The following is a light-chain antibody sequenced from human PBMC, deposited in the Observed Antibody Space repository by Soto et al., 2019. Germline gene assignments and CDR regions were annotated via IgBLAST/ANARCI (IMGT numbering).Light chain of an antibody. Sequence: DIQLTQSPSFLSASVGDRVTITCRASQGISSYLAWYQQKPGKAPKLLIYAASTLQSGVPSRFSGSGSGTEFPLTISSLQPEDFATYCCQQLNSYPLPFGPGTKVDI. V-gene: IGKV1-9*01. CDR1: QGISSY. J-gene: IGKJ3*01. CDR2: AAS. CDR3: QQLNSYPLP.